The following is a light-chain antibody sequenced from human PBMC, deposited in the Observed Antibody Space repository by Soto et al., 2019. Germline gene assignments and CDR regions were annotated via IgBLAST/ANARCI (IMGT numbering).Light chain of an antibody. CDR2: GIS. CDR3: QQYSSLPHT. V-gene: IGKV3-20*01. Sequence: ESVLTQSPGTQSLSPGERATLSCRASQSVSNAFFAWYQQKPGQAPRLLIYGISNRATGIPDRFSGSGSGTDFTLTISRLAPEDFGVYFCQQYSSLPHTFGQGTKLEVK. CDR1: QSVSNAF. J-gene: IGKJ2*01.